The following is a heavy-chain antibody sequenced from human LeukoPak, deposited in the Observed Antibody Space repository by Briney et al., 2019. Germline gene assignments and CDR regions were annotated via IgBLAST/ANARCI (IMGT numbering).Heavy chain of an antibody. D-gene: IGHD2-21*01. J-gene: IGHJ3*02. V-gene: IGHV3-30-3*01. CDR3: ARDRRRHGSGDCPNCDAFDI. Sequence: GGSLRLSCAASGFTFSSYAMHWVRQAPGKGLEWVAVISYDGSNKYYADSVKGRFTISRDNSKNTLYLQMNSLRAEDTAVYYCARDRRRHGSGDCPNCDAFDIWGQGTMVTVSS. CDR1: GFTFSSYA. CDR2: ISYDGSNK.